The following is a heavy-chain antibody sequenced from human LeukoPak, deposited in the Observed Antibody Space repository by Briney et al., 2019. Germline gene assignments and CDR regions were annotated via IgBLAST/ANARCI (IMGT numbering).Heavy chain of an antibody. CDR2: ISRSGTTI. V-gene: IGHV3-48*04. CDR1: GFTFSSYS. Sequence: PGGSLRLSCAASGFTFSSYSMNWVRLGPGKGLDWVSYISRSGTTIDYADSVKGRFTISRDNAKNSLYLQMNSLRGEDTAVYYCARDGYYDTSDHEPLFDYWGQGTLVTVSS. CDR3: ARDGYYDTSDHEPLFDY. D-gene: IGHD3-22*01. J-gene: IGHJ4*02.